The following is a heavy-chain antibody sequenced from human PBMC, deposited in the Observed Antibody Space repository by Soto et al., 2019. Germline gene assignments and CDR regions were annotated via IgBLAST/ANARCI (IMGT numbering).Heavy chain of an antibody. Sequence: EVQVVESGGGLVQPGQSLRLSCFASGFTFGDSAFSWVRQAPGKGLEWVGFIRTKTFGGTAEYAASVKGRFSISRDDSKSIAYLQMNSLKTEDAAVYYCIRDMKYSYYFEAGHWGQGTLVTVSS. CDR1: GFTFGDSA. CDR2: IRTKTFGGTA. D-gene: IGHD5-18*01. CDR3: IRDMKYSYYFEAGH. V-gene: IGHV3-49*04. J-gene: IGHJ4*02.